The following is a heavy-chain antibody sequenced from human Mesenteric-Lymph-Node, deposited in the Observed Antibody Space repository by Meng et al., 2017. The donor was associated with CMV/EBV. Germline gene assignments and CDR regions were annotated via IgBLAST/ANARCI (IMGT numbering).Heavy chain of an antibody. D-gene: IGHD3-3*01. Sequence: GSLRLSCAVYGGSFSGYYWSWIRQPPGKGLEWIGEINHSGSTNYNPSLKSRLTMSLDTSKNQFSLKVNSVTAADTAVYYCARESRLTIFGVVIFDPWGQGTLVTVSS. V-gene: IGHV4-34*01. J-gene: IGHJ5*02. CDR2: INHSGST. CDR3: ARESRLTIFGVVIFDP. CDR1: GGSFSGYY.